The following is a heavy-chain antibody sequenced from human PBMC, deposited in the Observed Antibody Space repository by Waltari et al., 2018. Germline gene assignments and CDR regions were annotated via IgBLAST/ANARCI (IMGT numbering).Heavy chain of an antibody. CDR1: GFTVSSNY. V-gene: IGHV3-53*04. CDR2: IYSDGST. CDR3: ARGPLTGTTAWFDP. Sequence: EVQLVESGGGLVHPGGSLRLSCAVSGFTVSSNYLGWVRQAPGKGLGWVSFIYSDGSTYYADSVKGRLTIPSHNSKNMLYLQMNSLRVEDTAVYYCARGPLTGTTAWFDPWGLGTLVTVSS. J-gene: IGHJ5*02. D-gene: IGHD1-20*01.